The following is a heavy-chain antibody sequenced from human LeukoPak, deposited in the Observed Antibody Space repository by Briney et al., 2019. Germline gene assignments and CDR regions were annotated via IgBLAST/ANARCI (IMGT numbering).Heavy chain of an antibody. D-gene: IGHD3-10*01. J-gene: IGHJ6*03. V-gene: IGHV3-30*18. CDR1: GFTFSSYG. CDR2: ISYDGSNK. Sequence: GGSLRLSCAASGFTFSSYGMHWVRQAPGKGLEWVAVISYDGSNKYYADSVKGRFTISRDNSKNTLYLQMNSLRAEDTAVYYCAKWMRFGELSGYMDVWGKGTTVTISS. CDR3: AKWMRFGELSGYMDV.